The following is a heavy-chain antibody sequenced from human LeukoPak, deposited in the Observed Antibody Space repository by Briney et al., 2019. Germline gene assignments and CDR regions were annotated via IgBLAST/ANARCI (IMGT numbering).Heavy chain of an antibody. CDR2: IKHDGSEK. CDR3: ARGPNSNWSGLDF. V-gene: IGHV3-7*01. CDR1: GFIFTNYF. D-gene: IGHD6-6*01. J-gene: IGHJ4*02. Sequence: GGSLRLSCAASGFIFTNYFMSWVRQAPGKGLEWVASIKHDGSEKYYVDSVRGRFTISRDNTMNSLYLQMSSLRAEDTAVYYCARGPNSNWSGLDFWGQGTLLTVSS.